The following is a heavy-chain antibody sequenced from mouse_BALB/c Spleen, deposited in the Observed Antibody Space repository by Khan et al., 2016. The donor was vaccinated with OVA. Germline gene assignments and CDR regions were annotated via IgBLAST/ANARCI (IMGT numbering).Heavy chain of an antibody. J-gene: IGHJ4*01. CDR1: GFSLTNYG. CDR2: IWNDGTT. Sequence: QVQLQQPGPGLAAPSQSLSITCTISGFSLTNYGVHWVRQPPGKGLEWLVVIWNDGTTTYNSSLKSRLTITKDNSQSQVFLKMNSLQTDDTAIYFCARQPYYHYNIMDYGGQGTSVTVSS. V-gene: IGHV2-6-1*01. CDR3: ARQPYYHYNIMDY. D-gene: IGHD2-10*01.